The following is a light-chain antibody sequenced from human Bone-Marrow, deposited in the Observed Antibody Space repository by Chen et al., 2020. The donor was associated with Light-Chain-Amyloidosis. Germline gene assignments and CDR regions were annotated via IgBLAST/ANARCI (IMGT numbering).Light chain of an antibody. Sequence: QAVVTQEPSLTVSPGGTVTLTCGSSTGAVTSGHYPYWVQQKPGQAPRTLIYDTRNKHSWTPARFSGSLLGGKAALTLSGAQPEDEAEYYCLLSYSGARQVFGGGTKLTVL. CDR1: TGAVTSGHY. CDR2: DTR. J-gene: IGLJ2*01. V-gene: IGLV7-46*01. CDR3: LLSYSGARQV.